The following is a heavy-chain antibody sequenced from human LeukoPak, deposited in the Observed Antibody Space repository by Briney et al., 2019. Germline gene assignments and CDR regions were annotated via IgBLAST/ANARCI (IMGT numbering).Heavy chain of an antibody. J-gene: IGHJ3*02. V-gene: IGHV3-64*01. CDR1: GFTFSSYA. CDR3: ARDSFHGDYLDAFDI. D-gene: IGHD4-17*01. Sequence: GGSLRLSCAASGFTFSSYAMHWVRQAPGKGLEYVSAISSNGGSTYYANSVKGRFTISRDNSKNTLYIQMGSLRAEDMAVYYCARDSFHGDYLDAFDIWGQGTMVTVSS. CDR2: ISSNGGST.